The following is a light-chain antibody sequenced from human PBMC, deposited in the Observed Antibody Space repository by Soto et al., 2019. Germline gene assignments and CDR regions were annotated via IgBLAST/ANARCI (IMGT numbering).Light chain of an antibody. CDR3: QQYSSSPPEFT. CDR2: GAS. J-gene: IGKJ3*01. Sequence: EIVLTQSPGTLSLSPGERATLSCRASQSVSSSYLAWYQQRPGQAPRLLIFGASYSATGIPDRFSGSGSGTAFTITISRLDPEDFAVYYCQQYSSSPPEFTFVPRTKVDSK. CDR1: QSVSSSY. V-gene: IGKV3-20*01.